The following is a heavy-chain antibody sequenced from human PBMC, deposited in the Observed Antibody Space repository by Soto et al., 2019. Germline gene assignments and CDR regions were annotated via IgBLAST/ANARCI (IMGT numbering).Heavy chain of an antibody. CDR1: GGTSNRFA. CDR3: ATGRGIGGFDS. Sequence: QVQLVQSGTEVKKPGSSVRVSCKASGGTSNRFAFSWVRQAPGQGLEWMGGSIPIFGTANYAPRFQGRATITADESTSTVYMELSGLISDDRATYYCATGRGIGGFDSWGQGTQVLVSS. J-gene: IGHJ4*02. CDR2: SIPIFGTA. D-gene: IGHD3-16*01. V-gene: IGHV1-69*01.